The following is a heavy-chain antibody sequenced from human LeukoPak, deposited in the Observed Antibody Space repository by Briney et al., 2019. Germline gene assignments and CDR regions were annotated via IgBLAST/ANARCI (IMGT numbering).Heavy chain of an antibody. J-gene: IGHJ5*02. Sequence: GGSLRLSCAASGFTFSSYAMSWVRQAPGKGLEWVSFTQYDESIKYYADSVKGRFTISRDNSKNTLYLQMHSLRAEDTAVYYCAKDRCSSTSCPNWFDPWGQGTLVTVSS. CDR1: GFTFSSYA. CDR2: TQYDESIK. V-gene: IGHV3-30*02. D-gene: IGHD2-2*01. CDR3: AKDRCSSTSCPNWFDP.